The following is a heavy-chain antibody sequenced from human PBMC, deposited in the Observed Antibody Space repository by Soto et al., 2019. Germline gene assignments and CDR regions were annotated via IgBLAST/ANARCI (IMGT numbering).Heavy chain of an antibody. CDR1: GGSISSGDYY. V-gene: IGHV4-30-4*01. Sequence: QVQLQESGPGLVKPSQTLSLTCTVSGGSISSGDYYWSWIRQPPGKGLEWIGYIYYSGSTYYNPSLQIRVTISVDTSKNQFPLKLSSVTAADTAVYYCARYSSGWYRGDYFDYWGQGTLVTVSS. D-gene: IGHD6-19*01. J-gene: IGHJ4*02. CDR3: ARYSSGWYRGDYFDY. CDR2: IYYSGST.